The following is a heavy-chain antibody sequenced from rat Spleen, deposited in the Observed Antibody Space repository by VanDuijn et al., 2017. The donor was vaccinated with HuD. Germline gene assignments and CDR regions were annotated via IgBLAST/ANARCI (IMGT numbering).Heavy chain of an antibody. CDR1: GFTFSDYA. CDR3: AKDEDSGDLWG. Sequence: EVQLVESGGGLVQPGRSLKLSCAASGFTFSDYAVAWVRQAPKKGLEWVATIPSGGSNTYYPDSVKGRFTISRDNAKSTLYLQMDSLRSEDTATYYCAKDEDSGDLWGWGQGTLVTVSS. CDR2: IPSGGSNT. J-gene: IGHJ3*01. V-gene: IGHV5-17*01. D-gene: IGHD1-1*01.